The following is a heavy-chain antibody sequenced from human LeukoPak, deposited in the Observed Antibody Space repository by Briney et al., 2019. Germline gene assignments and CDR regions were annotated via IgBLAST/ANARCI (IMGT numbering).Heavy chain of an antibody. CDR3: ARGGYSYGFDY. CDR1: GFTFSSYA. V-gene: IGHV3-64*01. J-gene: IGHJ4*02. CDR2: ISSNGGST. D-gene: IGHD5-18*01. Sequence: PGGSLRLSCAASGFTFSSYAMHWVRQAPGKGLEYVSAISSNGGSTYYANSVKGRFTISRDNSKNTLYLQMGSLRAGDMAVYYCARGGYSYGFDYWGQGTLVTVSS.